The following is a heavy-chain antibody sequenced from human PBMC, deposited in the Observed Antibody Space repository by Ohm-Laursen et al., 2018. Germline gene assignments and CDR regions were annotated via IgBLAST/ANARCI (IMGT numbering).Heavy chain of an antibody. J-gene: IGHJ6*02. CDR3: ARGSGFFKLDV. CDR2: IYYSGST. Sequence: SETLSLTCTVSGGSISSYYWTWIRQPPGKGLEWIGYIYYSGSTNYNPSLKSRVTLSADSSNSQFSLRLTSVTAADTATYYCARGSGFFKLDVWGQGTTVTVSS. D-gene: IGHD6-19*01. V-gene: IGHV4-59*12. CDR1: GGSISSYY.